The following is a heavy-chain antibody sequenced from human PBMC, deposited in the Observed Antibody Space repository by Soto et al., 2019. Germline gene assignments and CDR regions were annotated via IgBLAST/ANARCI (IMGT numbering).Heavy chain of an antibody. CDR3: VHHGGVPYYHDF. J-gene: IGHJ4*02. CDR2: INHSGST. Sequence: SETLSLTCAVYGGSFSGYYWSWIRQPPGKGLEWIGEINHSGSTNYNPSLKSRVTISVDTSKNQFSLKLSSVTAADTAVYYCVHHGGVPYYHDFWGKGMLVTVS. V-gene: IGHV4-34*01. CDR1: GGSFSGYY. D-gene: IGHD2-8*01.